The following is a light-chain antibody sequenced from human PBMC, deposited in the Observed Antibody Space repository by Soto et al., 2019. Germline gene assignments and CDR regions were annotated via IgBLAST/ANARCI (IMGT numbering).Light chain of an antibody. Sequence: QSVLTQPASVSGCPGQSITSSCTGTSRDVGGYNYVSWYQQHPGKAPKLMIYEVSNRPSGVSNRFSGSKSGNTASLTISGLQAEDEADYYCSSYTSSSTYVFGTGTKVTVL. CDR2: EVS. J-gene: IGLJ1*01. CDR1: SRDVGGYNY. CDR3: SSYTSSSTYV. V-gene: IGLV2-14*01.